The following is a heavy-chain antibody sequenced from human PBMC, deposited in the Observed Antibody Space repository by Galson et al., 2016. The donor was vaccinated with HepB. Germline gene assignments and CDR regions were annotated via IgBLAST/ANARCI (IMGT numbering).Heavy chain of an antibody. J-gene: IGHJ4*02. D-gene: IGHD1-7*01. Sequence: SLRLSCAASGFTFNEYALHWVRQAPGKGLEWMALISHDANNKYYAQSVKGRFSISRENFKNTIYLQMNSLRPDDTAVYYCVRGHGLRGTTPNFDFWGQGTLLTVSS. CDR1: GFTFNEYA. CDR2: ISHDANNK. CDR3: VRGHGLRGTTPNFDF. V-gene: IGHV3-30*04.